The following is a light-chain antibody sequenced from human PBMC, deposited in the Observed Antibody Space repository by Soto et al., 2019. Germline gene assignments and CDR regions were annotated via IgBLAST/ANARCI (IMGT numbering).Light chain of an antibody. Sequence: EIVMTQSPATLSVSPWERSTLSCMASQSVSSNLAWYQQKPGQAPRLLIYGASSRATGIPVRFSGSGSGTEFTLTISSLQSEDFAVYYCQQYNNWPLTFGQGTRLEIK. CDR2: GAS. J-gene: IGKJ5*01. CDR3: QQYNNWPLT. CDR1: QSVSSN. V-gene: IGKV3-15*01.